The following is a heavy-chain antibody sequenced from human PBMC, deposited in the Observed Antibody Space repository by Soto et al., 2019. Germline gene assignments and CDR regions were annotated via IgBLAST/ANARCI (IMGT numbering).Heavy chain of an antibody. CDR3: AKNWNWGSLVH. V-gene: IGHV4-34*01. J-gene: IGHJ4*02. CDR1: GGSFSGYY. CDR2: INHSGST. D-gene: IGHD7-27*01. Sequence: SETLSVTCAVYGGSFSGYYWSWIRQPPWKGLEWIGEINHSGSTNYNPSLKSRVTISVDTSKNQFSLKLSSVTAADTAVYYCAKNWNWGSLVHWGQGTLVTVSS.